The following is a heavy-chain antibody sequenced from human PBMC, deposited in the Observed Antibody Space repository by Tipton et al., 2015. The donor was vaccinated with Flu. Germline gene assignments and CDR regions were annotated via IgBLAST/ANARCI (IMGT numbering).Heavy chain of an antibody. Sequence: LRLSCTVSSGFISSSTYYWAWIRQPPGKGLEWIGTTYYSGTTYYNPSLESRVTISMDTSKDQFSLRLTSVTAADTAVYYCARVSKVVVYGMDVWGQGTTVTASS. CDR2: TYYSGTT. J-gene: IGHJ6*02. V-gene: IGHV4-39*07. CDR1: SGFISSSTYY. D-gene: IGHD2-15*01. CDR3: ARVSKVVVYGMDV.